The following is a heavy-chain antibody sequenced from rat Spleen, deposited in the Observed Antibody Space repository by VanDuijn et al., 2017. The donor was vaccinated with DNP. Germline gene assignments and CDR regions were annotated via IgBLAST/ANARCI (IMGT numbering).Heavy chain of an antibody. Sequence: EVQLVESGGGLVQPGRSLKLSCAASGFTFSDYNMAWVRQAPTKGLECVAYISYDGGSTYYRDSVKGRFTISRDNAKSSLYLQMDSLRSEDTATYYCTRQGYGYGGFDYWGQGVMVTVSS. CDR1: GFTFSDYN. CDR2: ISYDGGST. V-gene: IGHV5-20*01. D-gene: IGHD1-7*01. J-gene: IGHJ2*01. CDR3: TRQGYGYGGFDY.